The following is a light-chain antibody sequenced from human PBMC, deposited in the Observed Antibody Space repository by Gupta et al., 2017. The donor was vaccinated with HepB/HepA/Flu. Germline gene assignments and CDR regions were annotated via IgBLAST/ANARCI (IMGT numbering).Light chain of an antibody. Sequence: LVLTESPGSLSLSPGERATLSCRASQSLNNNYLARYQQKLCQAPRFLIYGASTRATGIPARLSGSGAWTDVTRIFCSLERGDFALYYSEQYGSCITFGQGTRLEIK. J-gene: IGKJ5*01. CDR1: QSLNNNY. CDR2: GAS. CDR3: EQYGSCIT. V-gene: IGKV3-20*01.